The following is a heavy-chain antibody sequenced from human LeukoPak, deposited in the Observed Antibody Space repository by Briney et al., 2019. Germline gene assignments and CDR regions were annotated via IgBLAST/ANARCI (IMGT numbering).Heavy chain of an antibody. CDR3: ASRYFCSSTRCYTFDY. V-gene: IGHV4-34*01. J-gene: IGHJ4*02. D-gene: IGHD2-2*02. CDR2: INHSGST. CDR1: GEPFNGYY. Sequence: SETLSLTCAVYGEPFNGYYWNWIRQSPGKGLEWIGEINHSGSTNYNPSLKSRVTISVDTAKNQFSLKLNSVTAADTAVYYCASRYFCSSTRCYTFDYWGQGTLVTVSS.